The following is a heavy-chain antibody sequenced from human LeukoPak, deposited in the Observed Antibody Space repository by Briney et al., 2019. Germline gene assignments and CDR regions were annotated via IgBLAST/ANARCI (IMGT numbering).Heavy chain of an antibody. Sequence: PSETLSLTCAVYGGSFSGYIWGWIRQPPGKGLEWIAEINHSGSTTYSPSLKSRVTISVDTAKNQFSLQLNSVTAADTAVYYCASVAKCSSTCRGKYWYFDLWGRGTLVTVSS. D-gene: IGHD2-2*01. CDR1: GGSFSGYI. V-gene: IGHV4-34*01. CDR3: ASVAKCSSTCRGKYWYFDL. CDR2: INHSGST. J-gene: IGHJ2*01.